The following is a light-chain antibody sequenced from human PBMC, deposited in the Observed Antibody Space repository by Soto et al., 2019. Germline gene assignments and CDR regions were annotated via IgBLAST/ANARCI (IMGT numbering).Light chain of an antibody. CDR1: QVISDA. CDR3: LQHNRYPHT. J-gene: IGKJ1*01. V-gene: IGKV1-17*01. Sequence: DIQMTQSPSSLSASLGDRVTITCRASQVISDALGWYQQKPGKAPKRLIYAASSLQSGVPARFSGSGSGTEFTLIISSLQAEDVAAYYCLQHNRYPHTFGQGTKVDIK. CDR2: AAS.